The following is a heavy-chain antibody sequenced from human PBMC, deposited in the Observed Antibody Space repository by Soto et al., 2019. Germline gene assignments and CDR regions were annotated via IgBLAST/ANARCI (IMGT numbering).Heavy chain of an antibody. D-gene: IGHD2-15*01. CDR2: IYSGGST. CDR1: GFTVSSNY. CDR3: AGGGYCSGGSCYSGFDAFDI. J-gene: IGHJ3*02. Sequence: EVQLVESGGGLVQPGGSLRLSCAASGFTVSSNYMSWVRQAPGKGLEWVSVIYSGGSTYYVDSVKGRFTISRDNSKNTLYLQMNSLRAEDTAVYYCAGGGYCSGGSCYSGFDAFDIWGQGTMVTVSS. V-gene: IGHV3-66*01.